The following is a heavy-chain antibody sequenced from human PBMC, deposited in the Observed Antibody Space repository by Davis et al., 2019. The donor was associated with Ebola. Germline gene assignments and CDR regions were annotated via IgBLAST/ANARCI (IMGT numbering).Heavy chain of an antibody. CDR3: ARDRGAAAEAFDP. CDR1: GGSISSYY. J-gene: IGHJ5*02. Sequence: SETLSLTCTASGGSISSYYWSWIRQPPGKGLEWIGYIYYSGSTYYNPSRKSRVTISVDTSKNQFSLKLSSVTAADTAVYYCARDRGAAAEAFDPWGQGTLVTVSS. CDR2: IYYSGST. D-gene: IGHD6-13*01. V-gene: IGHV4-59*01.